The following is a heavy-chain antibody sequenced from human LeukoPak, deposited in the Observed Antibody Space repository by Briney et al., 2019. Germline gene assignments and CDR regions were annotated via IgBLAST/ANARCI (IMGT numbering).Heavy chain of an antibody. Sequence: SETLSLTCTVSGGSISSHYWSWIRQPPGKGLEWIGYIYYSGSTNYNPSLKSRVTISVDTSKNQFSLKLSSVTAADTAVYYCARDRTVDGVATITFDYWGQGTLVTVSS. CDR1: GGSISSHY. J-gene: IGHJ4*02. CDR2: IYYSGST. CDR3: ARDRTVDGVATITFDY. D-gene: IGHD5-12*01. V-gene: IGHV4-59*11.